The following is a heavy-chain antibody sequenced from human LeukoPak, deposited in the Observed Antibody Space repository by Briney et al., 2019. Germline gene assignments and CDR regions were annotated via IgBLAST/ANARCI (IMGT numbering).Heavy chain of an antibody. CDR3: ARFLQAAAADTFDY. Sequence: KSSGTLSLTCAVSGGSISSSNWWSWVRQPPGKGLEWIGEIYHSGSTNYNPSLKSRVTISVDKSKNQFSLKLSSVTAADTAVYYCARFLQAAAADTFDYWGQGTLVTVSS. CDR2: IYHSGST. V-gene: IGHV4-4*02. J-gene: IGHJ4*02. D-gene: IGHD6-13*01. CDR1: GGSISSSNW.